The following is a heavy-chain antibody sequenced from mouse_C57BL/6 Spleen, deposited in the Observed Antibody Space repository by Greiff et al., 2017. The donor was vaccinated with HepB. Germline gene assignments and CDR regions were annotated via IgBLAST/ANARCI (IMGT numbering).Heavy chain of an antibody. CDR1: GYAFSSSW. J-gene: IGHJ2*01. D-gene: IGHD1-1*01. V-gene: IGHV1-82*01. Sequence: VQLQQSGPELVKPGASVKISCKASGYAFSSSWMNWVKQRPGKGLEWIGRIYPGDGDTNYNGKFKGKATLTADKSSSTAYMQLSSLTSEDSAVYFCARETVGAKGDDWGQGTTLTVAS. CDR2: IYPGDGDT. CDR3: ARETVGAKGDD.